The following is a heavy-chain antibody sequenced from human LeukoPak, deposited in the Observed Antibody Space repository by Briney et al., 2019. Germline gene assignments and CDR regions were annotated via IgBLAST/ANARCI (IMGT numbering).Heavy chain of an antibody. D-gene: IGHD2-2*01. J-gene: IGHJ5*02. CDR2: IYYSGST. CDR1: GGSISSYH. V-gene: IGHV4-59*01. CDR3: ARDSRNLKYNWFDP. Sequence: SETLSLTCTVSGGSISSYHWSWIRQPPGKGLEWIGYIYYSGSTNYNPSLKSRVTISVDTSKNQFSLKLSSVTAADTAVYYCARDSRNLKYNWFDPWGQGTLVTVSS.